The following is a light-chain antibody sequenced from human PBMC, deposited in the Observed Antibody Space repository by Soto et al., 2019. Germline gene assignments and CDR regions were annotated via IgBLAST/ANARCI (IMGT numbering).Light chain of an antibody. CDR1: HSVSSRY. V-gene: IGKV3-20*01. CDR2: GAS. CDR3: QHFATSPRLT. J-gene: IGKJ4*01. Sequence: EIVLTQSPGTLSLSPGERATLSCRVSHSVSSRYLAWYQQKPGQAPRLLINGASNRATGIPDRFSGSGSGTDFTLTISRLEPEDFAVYYCQHFATSPRLTFGGGTKVEIK.